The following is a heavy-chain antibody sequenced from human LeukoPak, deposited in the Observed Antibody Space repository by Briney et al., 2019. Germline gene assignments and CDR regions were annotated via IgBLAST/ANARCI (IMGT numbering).Heavy chain of an antibody. CDR2: ITSGSSYI. Sequence: PGGSLRLSCVASGFTFSSYNMNWVRQAPGQGLEWVSSITSGSSYIYYADSVKGRFTISRDNAKSSLYPQMNSLRAEDTAVYYCARDPYSGSYGAHYYYYMDVWGKGTTVTISS. J-gene: IGHJ6*03. CDR1: GFTFSSYN. V-gene: IGHV3-21*01. CDR3: ARDPYSGSYGAHYYYYMDV. D-gene: IGHD1-26*01.